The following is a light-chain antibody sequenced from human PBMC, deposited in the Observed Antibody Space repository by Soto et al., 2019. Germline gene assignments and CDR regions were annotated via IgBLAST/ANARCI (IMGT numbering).Light chain of an antibody. J-gene: IGLJ1*01. Sequence: QAVVTQPPSVSAAPGQKVTISCSGSSSNIENNYVSWYRQLPGTAPKLLIYENNKRPSGIPDRFSGSKSGTSATLGITGLETGDEADYYCATWDISLSGGVFGTGTKLTVL. V-gene: IGLV1-51*02. CDR3: ATWDISLSGGV. CDR1: SSNIENNY. CDR2: ENN.